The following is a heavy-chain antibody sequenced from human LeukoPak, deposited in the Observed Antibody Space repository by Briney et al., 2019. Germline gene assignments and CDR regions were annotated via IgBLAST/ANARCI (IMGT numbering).Heavy chain of an antibody. CDR1: GFTFDNNA. CDR3: ARRPGGYYDSNGILEYFEY. J-gene: IGHJ4*02. Sequence: GGSLRLSCAASGFTFDNNAMHWVRQAPGKGLEWVSGISWNSGRIDYADSVKGRFTISRDNAKNSLYLQMNSLRAEDTAVYYCARRPGGYYDSNGILEYFEYWGQGTLVTVSS. V-gene: IGHV3-9*01. CDR2: ISWNSGRI. D-gene: IGHD3-22*01.